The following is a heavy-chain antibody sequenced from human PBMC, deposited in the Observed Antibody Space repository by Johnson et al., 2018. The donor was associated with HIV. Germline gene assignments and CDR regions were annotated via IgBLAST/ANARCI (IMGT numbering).Heavy chain of an antibody. D-gene: IGHD6-6*01. CDR3: ANEDVAARALDI. Sequence: VQLVESGGGVVRPGRSLRLSCAASGFTFSSYAMHWVRQAPGKGLEWVSGISWNSGTIGYADSVKGRFAISRDNAKNSMYLQMNGLRAEDTALYYCANEDVAARALDIWGQGTMVTVAS. J-gene: IGHJ3*02. CDR1: GFTFSSYA. CDR2: ISWNSGTI. V-gene: IGHV3-9*01.